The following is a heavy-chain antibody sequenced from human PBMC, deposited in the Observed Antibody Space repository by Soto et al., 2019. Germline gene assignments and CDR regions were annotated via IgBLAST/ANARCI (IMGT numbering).Heavy chain of an antibody. CDR2: IYTSGST. D-gene: IGHD1-26*01. Sequence: PSETLSLTRTVSGDSMSKYYWSWIRQPAGKGLEWIGRIYTSGSTNYNPSLKSRVNMSIDTSNNHFSLNLKSVTAADAAVYYCARTVGAAYYFDFWGQGALVTVSS. CDR1: GDSMSKYY. V-gene: IGHV4-4*07. J-gene: IGHJ4*02. CDR3: ARTVGAAYYFDF.